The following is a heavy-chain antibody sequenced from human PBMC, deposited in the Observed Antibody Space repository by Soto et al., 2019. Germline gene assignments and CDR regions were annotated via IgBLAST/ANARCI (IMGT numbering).Heavy chain of an antibody. CDR2: IIPIFGTE. Sequence: QVQLVQSGAEVKKPGSSVKVSCKVSGGTFSSHSINWVRQAPGQGPEWMGGIIPIFGTENYAQKFQGRVTITADESTGTAYMELSSLTSEDTALYHCPTSVYCSTTRCYYYYGLDVWGQGTTVIVSS. J-gene: IGHJ6*02. V-gene: IGHV1-69*01. CDR3: PTSVYCSTTRCYYYYGLDV. CDR1: GGTFSSHS. D-gene: IGHD2-2*01.